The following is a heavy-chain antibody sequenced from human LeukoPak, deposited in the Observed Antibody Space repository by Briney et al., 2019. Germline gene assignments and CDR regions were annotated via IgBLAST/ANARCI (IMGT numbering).Heavy chain of an antibody. CDR2: IIPIFGTA. J-gene: IGHJ4*02. CDR1: GGTFSSYA. CDR3: ARYCSGGSCYSELDY. D-gene: IGHD2-15*01. V-gene: IGHV1-69*01. Sequence: AASVKVSCKASGGTFSSYAISWVRQAPGQGLEWMGGIIPIFGTANYAQKFQGRVTITADESTSTAYMELSSLRSEDTAVYYCARYCSGGSCYSELDYWGQGTLVTVSS.